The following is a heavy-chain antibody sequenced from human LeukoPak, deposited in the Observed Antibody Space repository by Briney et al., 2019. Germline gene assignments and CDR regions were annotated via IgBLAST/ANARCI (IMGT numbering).Heavy chain of an antibody. V-gene: IGHV4-30-4*01. D-gene: IGHD2-2*01. CDR2: IYYTGST. CDR1: GGSITSGDYY. CDR3: ARDGRGYCSTTSCYEVDS. Sequence: SQTLSLTCTVSGGSITSGDYYWSWIRQPPGKGLEWIGYIYYTGSTYYSPSLKSRLTISIDTSKNQFSLKLSSVTAADTAVYYCARDGRGYCSTTSCYEVDSWGQGTLVTVSA. J-gene: IGHJ4*02.